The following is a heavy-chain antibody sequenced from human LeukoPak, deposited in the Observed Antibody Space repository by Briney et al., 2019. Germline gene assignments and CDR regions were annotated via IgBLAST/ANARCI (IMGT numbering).Heavy chain of an antibody. CDR2: ISWNSGSI. CDR1: GFTFDDYA. D-gene: IGHD3-16*01. CDR3: AKEDDYVWGSYIDY. Sequence: GGSLRLSCAASGFTFDDYAMHWVRQAPGKGLEWVSGISWNSGSIGYADSVKGRFTISRDNSKNTLYLQMNSLRAEDTAVYYCAKEDDYVWGSYIDYWGQGTLVTVSS. V-gene: IGHV3-9*01. J-gene: IGHJ4*02.